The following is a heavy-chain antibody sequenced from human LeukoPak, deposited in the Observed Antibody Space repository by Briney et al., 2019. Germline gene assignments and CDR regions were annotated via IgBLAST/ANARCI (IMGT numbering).Heavy chain of an antibody. CDR2: ISYDGSNK. CDR3: AKSITIFEGAFDI. CDR1: GFTFSSYG. D-gene: IGHD3-3*01. Sequence: GGSLRLSCAASGFTFSSYGMHWVRQAPGKGLEWVAVISYDGSNKYYADSVKGRFTISRDNSKNTLYLQMNSLRAEDTAVYYCAKSITIFEGAFDIWGQGTMVTVSS. J-gene: IGHJ3*02. V-gene: IGHV3-30*18.